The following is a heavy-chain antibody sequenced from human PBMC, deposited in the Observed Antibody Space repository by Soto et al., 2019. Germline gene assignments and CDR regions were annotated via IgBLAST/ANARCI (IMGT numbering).Heavy chain of an antibody. V-gene: IGHV3-49*04. J-gene: IGHJ4*02. CDR2: IRSKAYGETT. CDR1: GFTFGDYA. Sequence: GGSLRLSCTGSGFTFGDYAVSWVRQAPGKGLECVGFIRSKAYGETTDYAASVKGRFTISRDDSRTIAYLRMNSLKTEDTATYYCSRGFYANTSYPRFDFWGQGTLVTVSS. D-gene: IGHD2-21*01. CDR3: SRGFYANTSYPRFDF.